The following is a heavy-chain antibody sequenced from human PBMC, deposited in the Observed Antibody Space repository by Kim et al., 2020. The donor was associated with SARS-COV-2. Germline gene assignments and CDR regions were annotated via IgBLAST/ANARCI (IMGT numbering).Heavy chain of an antibody. CDR2: INPNSGGT. CDR3: ARALMVRGVIEGRGYYYGMDV. J-gene: IGHJ6*02. V-gene: IGHV1-2*06. D-gene: IGHD3-10*01. CDR1: GYTFTGYY. Sequence: SVKVSCKASGYTFTGYYMHWVRQAPGQGLEWMGRINPNSGGTNYAQKFQGRVTMTRDTSISTAYMELSRLRSDDTAVYYCARALMVRGVIEGRGYYYGMDVWGQGTTVTVSS.